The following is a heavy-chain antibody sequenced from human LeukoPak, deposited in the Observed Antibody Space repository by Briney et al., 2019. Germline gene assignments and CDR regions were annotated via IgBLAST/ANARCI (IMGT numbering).Heavy chain of an antibody. V-gene: IGHV4-4*09. J-gene: IGHJ3*02. CDR3: ARQGHYYDSTSAAFDI. Sequence: PSETLSLTCTVSGGSISSYYWSWIRQPPGKGLEWIGYIYTSGSTNSNPSLKSRVTISVDTSKNQFSLKLSSVTAADTAVYYCARQGHYYDSTSAAFDIWGQGTMVTVSS. D-gene: IGHD3-22*01. CDR1: GGSISSYY. CDR2: IYTSGST.